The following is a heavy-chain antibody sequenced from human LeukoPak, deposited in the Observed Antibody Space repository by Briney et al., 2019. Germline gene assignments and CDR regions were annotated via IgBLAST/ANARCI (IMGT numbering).Heavy chain of an antibody. CDR1: GFTFSSYA. D-gene: IGHD7-27*01. V-gene: IGHV3-30*04. Sequence: SCKASGFTFSSYAMHWVRQAPGKGLEWVAVISYDGSNKYYADSVKGRFTISRDNSKNTLYLQMNSLRAEDTAVYYCARDHWVPLTFDYWGQGTLVTVSS. J-gene: IGHJ4*02. CDR2: ISYDGSNK. CDR3: ARDHWVPLTFDY.